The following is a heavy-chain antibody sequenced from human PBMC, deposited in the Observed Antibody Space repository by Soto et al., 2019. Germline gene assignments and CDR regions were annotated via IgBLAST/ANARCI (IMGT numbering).Heavy chain of an antibody. V-gene: IGHV1-58*01. CDR1: GFTFTSSA. D-gene: IGHD3-3*01. Sequence: GASVKVSCKASGFTFTSSAVQWVRQARGQRLEWIGWIVVGSGNTNYAQKFQERVTITRDMSTSTAYMELSSLRSEDTAVYYCAADLVHDFWSGHYLLDLWGQGTLVTVSS. J-gene: IGHJ5*02. CDR2: IVVGSGNT. CDR3: AADLVHDFWSGHYLLDL.